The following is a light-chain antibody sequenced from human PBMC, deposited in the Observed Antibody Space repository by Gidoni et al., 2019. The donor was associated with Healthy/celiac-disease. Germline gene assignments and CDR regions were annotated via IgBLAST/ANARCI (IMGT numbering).Light chain of an antibody. CDR1: QSVSSY. CDR2: DAS. V-gene: IGKV3-11*01. Sequence: DIVLTQSPATLSLSPGERAPLSCRASQSVSSYLAWYQQKPGQAPRLLIYDASNRATGIPARFSGSGSGTDFTLTISSLEPEDFAVYYCQQRSNWPLFTFXPXTKVDIK. CDR3: QQRSNWPLFT. J-gene: IGKJ3*01.